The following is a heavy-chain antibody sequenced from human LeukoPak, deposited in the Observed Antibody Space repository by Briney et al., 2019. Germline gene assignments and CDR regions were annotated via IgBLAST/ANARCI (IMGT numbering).Heavy chain of an antibody. D-gene: IGHD4-23*01. J-gene: IGHJ5*02. CDR1: GDSIISDTDY. CDR3: VRRPLCDPYNLRSGCHNSFDP. V-gene: IGHV4-39*01. CDR2: IYYSGNT. Sequence: PSETLSLTCTVSGDSIISDTDYWGWIRQPPGKGLEWIGSIYYSGNTYKNPSLKSRVTISVDTSKDQFSLNLTSVTAADTAVYYCVRRPLCDPYNLRSGCHNSFDPWGQGTLVTVSS.